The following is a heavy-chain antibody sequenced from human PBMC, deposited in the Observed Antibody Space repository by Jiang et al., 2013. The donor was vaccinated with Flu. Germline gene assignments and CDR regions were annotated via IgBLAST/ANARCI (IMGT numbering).Heavy chain of an antibody. V-gene: IGHV4-39*07. D-gene: IGHD6-13*01. Sequence: RVTISVDTSKNQFSLKLSSVTAADTAVYYCASYSTTPTYFDYWGQGTLVTVSS. CDR3: ASYSTTPTYFDY. J-gene: IGHJ4*02.